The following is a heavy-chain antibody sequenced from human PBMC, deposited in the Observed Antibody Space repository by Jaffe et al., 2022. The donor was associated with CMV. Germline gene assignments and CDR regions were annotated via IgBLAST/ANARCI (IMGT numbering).Heavy chain of an antibody. Sequence: QVQLVQSGAEVKKPGASVKVSCKASGYTFTGYYMHWVRQAPGQGLDWVGWINPYSGGTKYTQKFQGRVTMTRDTSISTAYMDLSRLTSDDTAVYYCARDRVGGLPGGAYGPKAPDYWGQGTLVTVSS. V-gene: IGHV1-2*02. CDR3: ARDRVGGLPGGAYGPKAPDY. J-gene: IGHJ4*02. CDR1: GYTFTGYY. D-gene: IGHD4-17*01. CDR2: INPYSGGT.